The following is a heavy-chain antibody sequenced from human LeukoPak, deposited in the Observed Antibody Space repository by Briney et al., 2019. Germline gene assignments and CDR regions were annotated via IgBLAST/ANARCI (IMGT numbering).Heavy chain of an antibody. Sequence: PGGSLRLSCAASGFSFCNFAMSWLRQAPVKGLEWVSGTSGSGGSTYYADSVKGRFTISRDNSKSTLYLQMNTLRAEDTAVYFCAKASCSNTTCHFFDYWGQGTLVTVSS. CDR3: AKASCSNTTCHFFDY. D-gene: IGHD2-2*01. CDR2: TSGSGGST. CDR1: GFSFCNFA. J-gene: IGHJ4*02. V-gene: IGHV3-23*01.